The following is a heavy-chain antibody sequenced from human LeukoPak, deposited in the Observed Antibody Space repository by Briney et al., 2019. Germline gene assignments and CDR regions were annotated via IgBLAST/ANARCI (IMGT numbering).Heavy chain of an antibody. Sequence: GASVKVSCRASGYGFTNYYMHWVRQAPGQGLEWMGIINPSGGSTTYAQKFQGRVTMTRDTSTSTVYMELSSLRSEDTAVYYCARNRWLDYWGQGTLVTVSS. V-gene: IGHV1-46*01. CDR2: INPSGGST. CDR1: GYGFTNYY. CDR3: ARNRWLDY. J-gene: IGHJ4*02. D-gene: IGHD5-24*01.